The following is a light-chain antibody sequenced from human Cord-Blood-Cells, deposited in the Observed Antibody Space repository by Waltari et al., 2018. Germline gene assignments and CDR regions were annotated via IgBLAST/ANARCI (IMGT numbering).Light chain of an antibody. CDR2: GAS. CDR3: QQYGSSPRS. J-gene: IGKJ2*03. Sequence: DIVLPQSPGTLSLSPGERVTLSCRASQSVSSSYLAWYQQKPGQAPRLLIYGASSRATGIPDRFSGSGSGTDFTLTISRLEPEDFAVYYCQQYGSSPRSFGQGTKLEIK. V-gene: IGKV3-20*01. CDR1: QSVSSSY.